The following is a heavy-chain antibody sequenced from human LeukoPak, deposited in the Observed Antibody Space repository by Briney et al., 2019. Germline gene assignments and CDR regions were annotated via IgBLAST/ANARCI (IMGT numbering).Heavy chain of an antibody. V-gene: IGHV3-48*03. D-gene: IGHD2-2*01. J-gene: IGHJ4*02. CDR3: ARGTREYQLLAFDY. CDR2: IDSSGSGK. CDR1: GFTFSAYE. Sequence: GGSLRLSCSASGFTFSAYEMNWVRQAPGKGLEWVSFIDSSGSGKYYADSVKGRFLISGDTAKNSLYLQMNSLRAEDTAVYYCARGTREYQLLAFDYWGQGTLVTVSS.